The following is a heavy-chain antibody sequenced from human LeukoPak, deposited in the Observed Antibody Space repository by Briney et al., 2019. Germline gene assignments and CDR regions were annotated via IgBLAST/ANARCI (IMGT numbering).Heavy chain of an antibody. J-gene: IGHJ4*02. CDR1: GDSVSSGSYY. Sequence: PSETLSLTCTVSGDSVSSGSYYLSWIRQPPGKGLDWIAYMSPSGTTNYNPSLKSRVTTSVDTSRTQFSLRLSSVTAADTAVYYYARGQDDRSGTFDYWGQGTLVTISS. CDR2: MSPSGTT. CDR3: ARGQDDRSGTFDY. D-gene: IGHD3-22*01. V-gene: IGHV4-61*01.